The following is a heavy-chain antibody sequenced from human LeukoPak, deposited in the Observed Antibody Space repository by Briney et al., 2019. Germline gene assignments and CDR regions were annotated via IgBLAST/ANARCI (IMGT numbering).Heavy chain of an antibody. J-gene: IGHJ4*02. V-gene: IGHV3-30*19. CDR2: ISVDGRDL. CDR1: GFPFSSYG. Sequence: GRSLRLSCVASGFPFSSYGMHWVRQAPGKELEWVAVISVDGRDLYHADSVKGRFTISRDNSKNTLYLQMTSLRADDTAVYYCARDKSAAADYYFDFWGQGTLVTVSS. D-gene: IGHD3-10*01. CDR3: ARDKSAAADYYFDF.